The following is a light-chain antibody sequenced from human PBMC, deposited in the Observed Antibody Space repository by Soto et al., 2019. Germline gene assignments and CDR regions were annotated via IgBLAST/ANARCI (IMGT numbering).Light chain of an antibody. CDR1: QSLLHSNGYNC. CDR2: LGS. Sequence: DIVMTQSPLSLPVTPGEPASISCRSSQSLLHSNGYNCLDWYLQKPGQSPQLLSYLGSNRASGVPDRFSGSGSGTDYTLKISRVEAEDVGVYYCMQVLQTPQTFGQGTKVEI. J-gene: IGKJ1*01. V-gene: IGKV2-28*01. CDR3: MQVLQTPQT.